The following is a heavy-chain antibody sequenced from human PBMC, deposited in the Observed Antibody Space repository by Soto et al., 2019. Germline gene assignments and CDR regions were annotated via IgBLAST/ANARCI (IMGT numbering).Heavy chain of an antibody. CDR2: IYYSGST. CDR3: ARLFNNWFDP. CDR1: GGSVSSGSYY. J-gene: IGHJ5*02. V-gene: IGHV4-61*01. D-gene: IGHD2-21*01. Sequence: SETLSLTCTVSGGSVSSGSYYWSWIRQPPGKGLEWIGYIYYSGSTNYNPSLKSRATISVDMSKNQFSLKLSSVTAADTAVYYCARLFNNWFDPWGQGTLVTVSS.